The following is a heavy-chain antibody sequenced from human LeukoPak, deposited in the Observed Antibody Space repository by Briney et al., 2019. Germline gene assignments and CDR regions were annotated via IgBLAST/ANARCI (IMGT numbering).Heavy chain of an antibody. V-gene: IGHV1-2*02. CDR3: ARDLTYFYDSYGMDV. J-gene: IGHJ6*02. CDR2: INPNSGGT. CDR1: GYTFTDYY. Sequence: ASVKVSCKASGYTFTDYYMHWVRQAPGQGLEWMGWINPNSGGTNYAQKFQGRVTMTRDTSITTAYTELSRLRSDDTAVFYCARDLTYFYDSYGMDVWGQGTTVTVSS. D-gene: IGHD3-22*01.